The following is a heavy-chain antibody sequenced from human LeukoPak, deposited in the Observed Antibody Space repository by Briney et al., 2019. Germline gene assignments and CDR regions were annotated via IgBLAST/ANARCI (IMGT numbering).Heavy chain of an antibody. D-gene: IGHD5-18*01. CDR1: GDSISSSNW. Sequence: PSETLSLTCAVSGDSISSSNWWSWVRQPPGKGLEWIGEIYHSGSTNYNPSLKSRVTISMDKSENQFSLKLSSMTAADTAVYYCARVLRYTRFPDYWGQGTLVTVSS. CDR2: IYHSGST. J-gene: IGHJ4*02. CDR3: ARVLRYTRFPDY. V-gene: IGHV4-4*02.